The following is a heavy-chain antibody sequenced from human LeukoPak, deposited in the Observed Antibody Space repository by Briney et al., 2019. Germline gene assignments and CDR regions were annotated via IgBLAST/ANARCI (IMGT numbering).Heavy chain of an antibody. D-gene: IGHD3-3*01. Sequence: GASVKVSCKASGGTFSSYAISWVRQAPGQGLEWMGGIIPNSGGTNYAQKLQGRVTMTTDTSTSTAYMELRSLRSDDTAVYYYARELLPDMTIVAQAFDIWGQGTMVTVSS. CDR2: IIPNSGGT. J-gene: IGHJ3*02. CDR3: ARELLPDMTIVAQAFDI. V-gene: IGHV1-18*01. CDR1: GGTFSSYA.